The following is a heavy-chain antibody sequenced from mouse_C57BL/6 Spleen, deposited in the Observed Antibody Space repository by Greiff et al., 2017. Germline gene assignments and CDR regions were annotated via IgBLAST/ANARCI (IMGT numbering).Heavy chain of an antibody. V-gene: IGHV3-1*01. CDR3: ARGDHGGFAY. D-gene: IGHD3-3*01. Sequence: EVQLQQSGPGMVKPSQSLSLTCTVTGYSITSGYDWHWIRHFPGNKLEWMGYISYSGSTNYNPSLKSRISITHDTSKNHFFLKLNSVTTEDTATYYCARGDHGGFAYWGQGTLVTVSA. CDR2: ISYSGST. CDR1: GYSITSGYD. J-gene: IGHJ3*01.